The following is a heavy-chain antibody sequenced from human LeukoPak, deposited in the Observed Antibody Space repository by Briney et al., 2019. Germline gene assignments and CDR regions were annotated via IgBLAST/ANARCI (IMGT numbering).Heavy chain of an antibody. CDR3: ARHVTVGSSWHLAPVTPFDY. CDR2: IYYSGST. V-gene: IGHV4-39*01. Sequence: PSETLSLTCTVSGGSISSSSYYWGWIRQPPGKGLEWIGSIYYSGSTYYNPSLKSRVTISVDTSKNQFPLKLSSVTAADTAVYYCARHVTVGSSWHLAPVTPFDYWGQGTLVTVSS. CDR1: GGSISSSSYY. J-gene: IGHJ4*02. D-gene: IGHD6-13*01.